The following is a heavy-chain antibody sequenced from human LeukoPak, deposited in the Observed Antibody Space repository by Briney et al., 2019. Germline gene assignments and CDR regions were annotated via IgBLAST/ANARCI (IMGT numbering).Heavy chain of an antibody. V-gene: IGHV3-33*01. CDR3: ARSGGDFYYSSGYGVIDY. Sequence: GGSLRLSCEASGFSFGSYGMHWVRQAPGKGLEWVAAIWYDGSNKYQRDSLKGRVTISRDNSKSKLYLQMNSLRVEDTAFYYCARSGGDFYYSSGYGVIDYWGRGTLVTVSS. D-gene: IGHD3-22*01. J-gene: IGHJ4*02. CDR1: GFSFGSYG. CDR2: IWYDGSNK.